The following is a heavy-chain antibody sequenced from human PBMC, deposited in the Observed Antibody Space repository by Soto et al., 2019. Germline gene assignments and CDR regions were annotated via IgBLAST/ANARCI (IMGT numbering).Heavy chain of an antibody. CDR2: IIPMFGTA. Sequence: QVQLVQSGAEVKKPGASVKVSCKASGYTFTSYDINWVRQATGQGLEWMGGIIPMFGTANYAQRFQDRVTITADESTNTVYMELSSLRSEDTAVYFCASGIQLWLRRINNGYSGWGQGTLVTVSS. V-gene: IGHV1-69*01. J-gene: IGHJ4*02. CDR3: ASGIQLWLRRINNGYSG. CDR1: GYTFTSYD. D-gene: IGHD5-18*01.